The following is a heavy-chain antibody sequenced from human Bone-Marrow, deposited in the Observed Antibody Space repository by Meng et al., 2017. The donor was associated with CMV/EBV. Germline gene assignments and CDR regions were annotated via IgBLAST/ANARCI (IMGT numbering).Heavy chain of an antibody. J-gene: IGHJ6*02. V-gene: IGHV1-2*02. D-gene: IGHD1/OR15-1a*01. Sequence: ASAMVSCKASGYVFSDYYVHYIRQDPGQGLGWMGWIKGSSGDTNLAQKFQGRVTMTRDRSINTAYMEMSWLRSDDTAVYYCARILSNTDYYGMDVWGQGTTVTVSS. CDR2: IKGSSGDT. CDR1: GYVFSDYY. CDR3: ARILSNTDYYGMDV.